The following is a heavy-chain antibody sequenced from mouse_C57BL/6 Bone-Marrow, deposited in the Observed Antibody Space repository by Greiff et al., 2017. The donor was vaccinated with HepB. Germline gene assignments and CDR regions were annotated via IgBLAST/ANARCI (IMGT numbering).Heavy chain of an antibody. CDR2: IYPGSGGT. CDR3: ARVNYDYDVAY. V-gene: IGHV1-55*01. Sequence: QVQLQQPGAELVKPGASVKMSCKASGYTFTSYWITWVKQRPGQGLEWIGDIYPGSGGTNYNEKFKSKATLTVDTSSSTAYMQLSSLTSEDSAVYYCARVNYDYDVAYWGQGTLVTVSA. J-gene: IGHJ3*01. CDR1: GYTFTSYW. D-gene: IGHD2-4*01.